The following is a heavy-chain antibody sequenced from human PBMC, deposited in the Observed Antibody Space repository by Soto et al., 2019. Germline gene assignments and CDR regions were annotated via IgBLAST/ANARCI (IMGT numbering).Heavy chain of an antibody. D-gene: IGHD6-19*01. J-gene: IGHJ6*03. CDR1: GFTFSSYG. V-gene: IGHV3-33*01. Sequence: QVQLVESGGGVVQPGRSLRLSCAASGFTFSSYGMHWVRQAPGKGLEWVAVIWYDGNNKYYADSVKGRFTISRDNSKNTLYLQMNSLRAEDTAVYYCARDMLARMRYYLYMDVWGKGTSVTVSS. CDR3: ARDMLARMRYYLYMDV. CDR2: IWYDGNNK.